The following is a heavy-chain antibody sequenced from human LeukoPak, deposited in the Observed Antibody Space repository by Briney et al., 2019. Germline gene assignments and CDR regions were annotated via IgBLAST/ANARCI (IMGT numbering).Heavy chain of an antibody. Sequence: KPSQTLSLTCTVSGGSISRGSYYGRWVRQPAGRGLGWVGRIYSSGSTNNNPPVKSRVTISVDTSKNQYSLKLSSVTAADTAVYYCARDQIGYCSSTSCIYYYYMDVWGKGTTVTVSS. CDR3: ARDQIGYCSSTSCIYYYYMDV. CDR1: GGSISRGSYY. CDR2: IYSSGST. D-gene: IGHD2-2*01. V-gene: IGHV4-61*02. J-gene: IGHJ6*03.